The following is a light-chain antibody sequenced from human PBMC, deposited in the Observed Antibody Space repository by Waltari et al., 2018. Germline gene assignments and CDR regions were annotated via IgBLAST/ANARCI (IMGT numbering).Light chain of an antibody. CDR1: QSLSSY. CDR2: DAS. CDR3: QQRSDWRGLT. V-gene: IGKV3-11*01. J-gene: IGKJ4*01. Sequence: EIVLTPSPATLSLSPGERATYSCRASQSLSSYLAWYQQQPGQAPRLLIYDASKSVTGTPARFSGSGSGTDFTLTISSLEAEDVAVYYCQQRSDWRGLTFGGGTKVEIK.